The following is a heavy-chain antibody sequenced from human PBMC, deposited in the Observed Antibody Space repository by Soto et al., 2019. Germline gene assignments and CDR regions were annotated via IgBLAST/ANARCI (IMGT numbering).Heavy chain of an antibody. CDR2: INPGNGDT. D-gene: IGHD6-13*01. J-gene: IGHJ4*02. Sequence: GASVKVSCKASGYTFTNYAMHWVRLAPGQRLEWMGWINPGNGDTEYSRELQGRVIITRDTSASTAYMELTSLRLEDTAVYYCARGATSSWPFDYWGQGTLVTVSS. CDR1: GYTFTNYA. CDR3: ARGATSSWPFDY. V-gene: IGHV1-3*01.